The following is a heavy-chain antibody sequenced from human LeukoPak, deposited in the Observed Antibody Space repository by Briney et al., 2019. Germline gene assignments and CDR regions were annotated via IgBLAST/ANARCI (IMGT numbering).Heavy chain of an antibody. CDR3: ASQQETDAFDL. CDR2: INTNTGNP. V-gene: IGHV7-4-1*02. J-gene: IGHJ3*01. CDR1: GYTFTSYA. Sequence: ASVKVSCKASGYTFTSYAMNWVRQAPGQGLEWMGWINTNTGNPTYAQGFTGRFVFSLDTSVSTVYLQISSLKAEDTAVYYCASQQETDAFDLWGHGTMVTVSS.